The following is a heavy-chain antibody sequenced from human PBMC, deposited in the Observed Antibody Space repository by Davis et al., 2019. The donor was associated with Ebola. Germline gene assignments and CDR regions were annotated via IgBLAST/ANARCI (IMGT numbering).Heavy chain of an antibody. CDR2: ISYDGSNK. CDR1: GFTFSIYA. CDR3: ARAAPYCSSTSCSPGEH. V-gene: IGHV3-30-3*01. J-gene: IGHJ1*01. Sequence: PGGSLRLSCAASGFTFSIYAMHWVRQAPGKGLEWASLISYDGSNKYYADSVKGRFTISRDNSKNTLYLQMNSLRAEDTAVYYCARAAPYCSSTSCSPGEHWGQGTLVTVSS. D-gene: IGHD2-2*01.